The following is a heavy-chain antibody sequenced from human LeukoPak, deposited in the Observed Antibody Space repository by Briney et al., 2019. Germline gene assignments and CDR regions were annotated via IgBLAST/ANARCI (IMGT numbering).Heavy chain of an antibody. D-gene: IGHD6-13*01. J-gene: IGHJ3*02. CDR3: AREGYSSSWQPRLDAFHI. CDR1: GYTFTGYY. Sequence: ASVKVSCKASGYTFTGYYMHWVRQAPGQGLEWMGWINPNSGGTNYAQKFQGRVTMTRDTSISTAYMELSRLTSDDTAVYYCAREGYSSSWQPRLDAFHIWGQGTMVTVSS. V-gene: IGHV1-2*02. CDR2: INPNSGGT.